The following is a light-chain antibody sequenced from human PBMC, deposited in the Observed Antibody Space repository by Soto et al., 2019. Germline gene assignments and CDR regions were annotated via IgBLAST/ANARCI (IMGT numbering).Light chain of an antibody. J-gene: IGKJ2*01. CDR1: ESVNDY. Sequence: EIVLTQSPATLSLSPGERATLSCRASESVNDYLAWYQQKPGQAPRLLIYGASNRATGIPVRFSGSGSGTDFTLTITSLEPEDFAVYYCQHRGRWPRTFGQGTKLEIK. V-gene: IGKV3-11*01. CDR2: GAS. CDR3: QHRGRWPRT.